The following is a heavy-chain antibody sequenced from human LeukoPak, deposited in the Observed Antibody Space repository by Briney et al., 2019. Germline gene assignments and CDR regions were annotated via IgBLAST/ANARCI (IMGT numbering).Heavy chain of an antibody. CDR1: GFTFSSYG. V-gene: IGHV3-30*02. D-gene: IGHD2-8*01. J-gene: IGHJ4*02. CDR3: ARVGMGRMVYFDY. Sequence: SGGSLRLSCAASGFTFSSYGMHWVRQAPGKGLEWVAFIRYDGSNKYYADSVKGRFTISRDNSKNTLYLQMNSLRAEDTAVYYCARVGMGRMVYFDYWGQGTLVTVSS. CDR2: IRYDGSNK.